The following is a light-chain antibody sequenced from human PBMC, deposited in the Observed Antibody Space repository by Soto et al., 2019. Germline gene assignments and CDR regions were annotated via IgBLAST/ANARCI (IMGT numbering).Light chain of an antibody. CDR3: AAWDGSLNNVL. J-gene: IGLJ2*01. Sequence: QSVLTQPASVSGSPGQSITISCTGTSSDVGGYNYVSWYQQHPGKAPKLMIYDVSNRPSGVPDRFSGSKSGTSASLAISGLQSEDEAEYYCAAWDGSLNNVLFGGGTKVTVL. CDR1: SSDVGGYNY. CDR2: DVS. V-gene: IGLV2-14*01.